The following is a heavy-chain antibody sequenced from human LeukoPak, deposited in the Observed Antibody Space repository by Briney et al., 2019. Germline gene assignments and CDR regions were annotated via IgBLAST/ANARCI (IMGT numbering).Heavy chain of an antibody. Sequence: GGSLRLSCAASGFTFSSHWMSWVRQAPGKGLEWVANIKQDGSEKYYVDSVKGRFTISRDNSKNTLYLQMNSLRAEDTAVYYCARGYGDYDILTGYDYWGQGTLVTVSS. D-gene: IGHD3-9*01. CDR3: ARGYGDYDILTGYDY. CDR1: GFTFSSHW. V-gene: IGHV3-7*03. CDR2: IKQDGSEK. J-gene: IGHJ4*02.